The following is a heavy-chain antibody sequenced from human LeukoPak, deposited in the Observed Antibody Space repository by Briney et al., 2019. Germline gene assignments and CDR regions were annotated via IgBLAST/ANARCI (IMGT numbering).Heavy chain of an antibody. J-gene: IGHJ4*02. D-gene: IGHD6-6*01. V-gene: IGHV4-4*07. CDR3: ARGRYSSSSKGLDY. CDR2: IYTSGST. Sequence: SETLSLTCTVSGGSISSYYWSWIRQPAGKGLEWIGRIYTSGSTNYNPSLKSRVTISVDTSKNQFSLKLSSVTAADTAVYYCARGRYSSSSKGLDYWGQGTLVTVSS. CDR1: GGSISSYY.